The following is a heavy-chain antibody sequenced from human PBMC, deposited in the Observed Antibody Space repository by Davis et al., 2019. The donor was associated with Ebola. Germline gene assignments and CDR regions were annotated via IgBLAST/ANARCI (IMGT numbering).Heavy chain of an antibody. V-gene: IGHV1-69*04. D-gene: IGHD3-22*01. J-gene: IGHJ6*02. CDR2: IIPILGIA. CDR3: ARDPSHDSSGYSYYYGMDV. Sequence: SVKVSCKASGGTFSSYAISWVRQAPGQGLEWMGRIIPILGIANYAQKFQGRVTITADKSTSTAYMELSSLRSEDTAVYYCARDPSHDSSGYSYYYGMDVWGQGTTVTVSS. CDR1: GGTFSSYA.